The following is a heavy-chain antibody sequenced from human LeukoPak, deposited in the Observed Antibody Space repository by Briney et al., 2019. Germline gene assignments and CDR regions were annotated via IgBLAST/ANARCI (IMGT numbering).Heavy chain of an antibody. CDR2: INQGGSQK. V-gene: IGHV3-7*05. J-gene: IGHJ4*02. Sequence: GGSLRLSCAASGFTFTDYWMSWVRQAPGKGLEWVANINQGGSQKYYVASVKGRFTISRDNTKNSLYLQMNSLRAEDTAVYYCASSSSSRPAYWGQGTLVTVSP. CDR3: ASSSSSRPAY. CDR1: GFTFTDYW. D-gene: IGHD2-2*01.